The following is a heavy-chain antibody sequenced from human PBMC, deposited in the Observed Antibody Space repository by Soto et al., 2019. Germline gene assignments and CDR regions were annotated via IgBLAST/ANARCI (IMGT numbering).Heavy chain of an antibody. Sequence: PSETLSLTCTVSGGSISSSSYYWGWIRQPPGKGLEWIGSIYYSGSTYYNPSLKSRVTISVDTSKNQFSLKLSSVTAADTAVYYCARHRMVAGPYYFDYWGQGTLVTVSS. J-gene: IGHJ4*02. D-gene: IGHD6-19*01. CDR3: ARHRMVAGPYYFDY. CDR1: GGSISSSSYY. CDR2: IYYSGST. V-gene: IGHV4-39*01.